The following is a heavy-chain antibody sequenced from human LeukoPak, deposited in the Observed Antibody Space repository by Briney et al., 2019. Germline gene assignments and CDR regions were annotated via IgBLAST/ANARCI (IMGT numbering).Heavy chain of an antibody. J-gene: IGHJ5*02. D-gene: IGHD4-23*01. CDR1: GFTFSNYW. CDR2: MDSGGSST. V-gene: IGHV3-74*03. Sequence: GGSLRLSCAASGFTFSNYWMHWVRQAPGKGLVWVSRMDSGGSSTTYADSVKGRFTISRDNSKNTLYLQMNSLRVEDTAVYYCARDYPDYTTGVDWFDPWGQGTLVTVSS. CDR3: ARDYPDYTTGVDWFDP.